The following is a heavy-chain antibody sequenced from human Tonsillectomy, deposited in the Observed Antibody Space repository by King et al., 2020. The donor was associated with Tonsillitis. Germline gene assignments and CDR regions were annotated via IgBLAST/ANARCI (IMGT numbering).Heavy chain of an antibody. Sequence: LQLQESGPGPVNPSETLSLTCTVSGGSISSSYHFWGWIRQPPGNGLEWIGNIFYSGASYYNPSLGSRVSMSIDTPNNQFSLRLSSVTAADSAMYYCASVFAGNSYYFDYWGPGTLVPVSS. CDR3: ASVFAGNSYYFDY. CDR2: IFYSGAS. J-gene: IGHJ4*02. CDR1: GGSISSSYHF. V-gene: IGHV4-39*01. D-gene: IGHD4-23*01.